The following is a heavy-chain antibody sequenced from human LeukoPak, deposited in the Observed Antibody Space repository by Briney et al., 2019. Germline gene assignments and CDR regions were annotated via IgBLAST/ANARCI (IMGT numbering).Heavy chain of an antibody. D-gene: IGHD1-26*01. CDR3: VGEVGPRQMNY. J-gene: IGHJ4*02. CDR1: GFTFSSHA. Sequence: GGSLRLSCVASGFTFSSHAMHWVRQAPVKGLEWVAVIAYDASNEYYADSVKGRFTISRDNSKNTLYLQMNSLRTEDTAMYYCVGEVGPRQMNYWGQGTLVTVSS. V-gene: IGHV3-30-3*01. CDR2: IAYDASNE.